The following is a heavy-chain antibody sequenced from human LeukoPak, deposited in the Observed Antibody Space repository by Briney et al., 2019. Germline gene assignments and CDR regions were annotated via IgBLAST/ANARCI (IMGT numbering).Heavy chain of an antibody. D-gene: IGHD3-9*01. CDR1: GYTFTSYG. V-gene: IGHV1-18*01. CDR3: ARGGHFLRYFDWLPLGY. J-gene: IGHJ4*02. CDR2: ISAYNGNT. Sequence: ASVKVSCEASGYTFTSYGISWVRQAPGQGLEWMGWISAYNGNTNYAQKLQGRVTMTTDTSTSTAYMELRSLGSDDTAVYYCARGGHFLRYFDWLPLGYWGQGTLVTVSS.